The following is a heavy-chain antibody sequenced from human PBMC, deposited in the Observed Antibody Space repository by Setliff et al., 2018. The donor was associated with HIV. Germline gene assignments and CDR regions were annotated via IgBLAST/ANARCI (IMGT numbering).Heavy chain of an antibody. CDR2: MNPNSGNT. J-gene: IGHJ4*02. V-gene: IGHV1-8*02. CDR3: ARVRRGSSWTLTTLRTFDY. D-gene: IGHD4-17*01. CDR1: GYTFSSYD. Sequence: ASVKVSCKASGYTFSSYDINWVRQATGQGLEWMGRMNPNSGNTGYAQKFQGRVTMTRNTSISTAYMELSSLRSEDTAVYYCARVRRGSSWTLTTLRTFDYWGQGTLVTAPQ.